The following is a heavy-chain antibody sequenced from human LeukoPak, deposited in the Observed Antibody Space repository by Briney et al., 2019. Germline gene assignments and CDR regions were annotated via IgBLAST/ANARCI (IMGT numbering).Heavy chain of an antibody. D-gene: IGHD6-13*01. CDR2: IYHSGST. Sequence: PSETLSLTCAASSYSISSGYYWGWIRQPPGKGLEWIGSIYHSGSTYYNPSLKSRVTISVDTSKNQFSLKLSSVTAADTAVYYCARAGDPGYSSSWYGNWFDPWGQGTLVTVFS. V-gene: IGHV4-38-2*01. CDR1: SYSISSGYY. J-gene: IGHJ5*02. CDR3: ARAGDPGYSSSWYGNWFDP.